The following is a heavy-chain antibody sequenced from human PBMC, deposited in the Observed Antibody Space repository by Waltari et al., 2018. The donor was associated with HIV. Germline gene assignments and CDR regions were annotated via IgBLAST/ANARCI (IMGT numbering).Heavy chain of an antibody. CDR3: ASVLFPMKAHFDY. Sequence: ELQLVQSGAEAKKPGESLKISCNGSEYSFPSYWIGWVRQMPGRGLEWMGISSPGDSDTRYSPSFQGQGTISADRSTATAYLQWSSLKASDTAIYYCASVLFPMKAHFDYWGPGTPVTVSS. J-gene: IGHJ4*02. V-gene: IGHV5-51*01. CDR1: EYSFPSYW. CDR2: SSPGDSDT.